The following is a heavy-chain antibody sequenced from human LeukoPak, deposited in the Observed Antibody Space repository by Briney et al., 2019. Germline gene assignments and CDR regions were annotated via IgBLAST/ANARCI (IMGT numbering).Heavy chain of an antibody. CDR1: GGSISSYY. Sequence: SETLSLTWTVSGGSISSYYWSWIRQPPGKGLEWNGYIYYSGSTNYNPSPKSRVTISVDTPKNQSSLKLSSVTAADTAVYYCARDQVTMVRGVITPHNWFDPWGQGTLVTASS. CDR2: IYYSGST. J-gene: IGHJ5*02. CDR3: ARDQVTMVRGVITPHNWFDP. V-gene: IGHV4-59*01. D-gene: IGHD3-10*01.